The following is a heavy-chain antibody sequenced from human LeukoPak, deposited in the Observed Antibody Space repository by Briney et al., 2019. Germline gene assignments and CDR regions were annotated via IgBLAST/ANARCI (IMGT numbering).Heavy chain of an antibody. CDR1: GFTFSDYY. Sequence: NPGGSLRLSCAASGFTFSDYYMSWIRQAPGKGLEWVSSISSSSSYIYYADSVKGRFTISRDNAKNSLYLQMNSLRAEDTAVYYCARVTGYSSSWPAFAFDIWGQGTMVTVSS. D-gene: IGHD6-13*01. J-gene: IGHJ3*02. CDR2: ISSSSSYI. V-gene: IGHV3-11*06. CDR3: ARVTGYSSSWPAFAFDI.